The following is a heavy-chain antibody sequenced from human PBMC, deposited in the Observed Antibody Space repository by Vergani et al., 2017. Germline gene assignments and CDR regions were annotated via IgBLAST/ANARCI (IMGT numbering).Heavy chain of an antibody. CDR1: GYTFSNYY. V-gene: IGHV1-46*03. J-gene: IGHJ4*02. CDR3: ARGDYGILTGYRY. Sequence: QVQVVQSGAEVKKSGASVKVSCKTSGYTFSNYYMHWVRQAPGQGLGWMGIINPSGGHTNYAQKFQGRVTMTRDTSTSTVYMELSSLRSEDTAIYYCARGDYGILTGYRYWGQGTLVTVSP. D-gene: IGHD3-9*01. CDR2: INPSGGHT.